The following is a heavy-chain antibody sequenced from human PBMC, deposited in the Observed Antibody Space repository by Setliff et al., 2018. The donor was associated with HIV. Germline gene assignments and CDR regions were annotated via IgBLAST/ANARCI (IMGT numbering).Heavy chain of an antibody. CDR3: ARGLGRGSGTYYNPPGY. D-gene: IGHD3-10*01. CDR1: GGSFSGYY. V-gene: IGHV4-34*01. J-gene: IGHJ4*02. CDR2: INHSGNT. Sequence: SETLSLTCAFNGGSFSGYYWMWIRQSPGEGLEWIGGINHSGNTNYNPSLKSRATMSGDTSKNQFSLNLTSVTAADTAVYFCARGLGRGSGTYYNPPGYWGPGTLVTVSS.